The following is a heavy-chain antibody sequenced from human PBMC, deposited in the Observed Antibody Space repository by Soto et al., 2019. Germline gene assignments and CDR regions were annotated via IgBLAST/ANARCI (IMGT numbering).Heavy chain of an antibody. J-gene: IGHJ6*03. V-gene: IGHV4-59*12. D-gene: IGHD4-17*01. CDR3: ARGHRGVTTRYYYMDV. CDR2: IYHSGST. CDR1: GGSISSYY. Sequence: SETLSLTCTVSGGSISSYYWSWIRQPPGKGLEWIGYIYHSGSTNYNPSLKSRVTISVDTSKNQFSLKLSSVTAADTAVYYCARGHRGVTTRYYYMDVWGKGTTVTVSS.